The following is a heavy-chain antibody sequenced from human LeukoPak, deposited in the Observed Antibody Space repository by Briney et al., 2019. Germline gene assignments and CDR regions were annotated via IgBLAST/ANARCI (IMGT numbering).Heavy chain of an antibody. J-gene: IGHJ5*02. CDR1: GYTFTSYG. Sequence: SVKVSCKXSGYTFTSYGISWVQQAPGQGLEWMGWISAYNGNTNYAQKLQGRVTMTTDTSTSTAYMELRSLRSDDTAVYYCARTPDIVATITWFDPWGQGTLVTVSS. D-gene: IGHD5-12*01. V-gene: IGHV1-18*01. CDR3: ARTPDIVATITWFDP. CDR2: ISAYNGNT.